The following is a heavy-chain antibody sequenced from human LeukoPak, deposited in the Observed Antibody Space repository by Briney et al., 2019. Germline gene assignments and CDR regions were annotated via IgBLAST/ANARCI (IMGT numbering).Heavy chain of an antibody. CDR3: ARYWNNNWGYNWFDP. CDR2: IHDIGST. V-gene: IGHV4-39*01. D-gene: IGHD1/OR15-1a*01. CDR1: GASLSSGSYF. J-gene: IGHJ5*02. Sequence: PSETLSLTCAVSGASLSSGSYFWGWIRQPPGKGLEWIGSIHDIGSTSYNPSLKSRVTISVDTSKHQFSLKLRCVTAADTALYSCARYWNNNWGYNWFDPWGQGPLVSVSS.